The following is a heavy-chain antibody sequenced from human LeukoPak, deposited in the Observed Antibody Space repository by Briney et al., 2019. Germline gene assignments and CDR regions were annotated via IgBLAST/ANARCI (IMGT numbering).Heavy chain of an antibody. CDR3: AKEGRYYYDSSGFD. J-gene: IGHJ4*02. Sequence: GGSLRLSCAASGFTFDEYAMHWVRQAPGKGLEWVSGISWNSGSIGYADSVKGRFTISRDNAKNSLYLQMNSLRAEDTALYYCAKEGRYYYDSSGFDWGQGTLVTVSS. CDR2: ISWNSGSI. CDR1: GFTFDEYA. V-gene: IGHV3-9*01. D-gene: IGHD3-22*01.